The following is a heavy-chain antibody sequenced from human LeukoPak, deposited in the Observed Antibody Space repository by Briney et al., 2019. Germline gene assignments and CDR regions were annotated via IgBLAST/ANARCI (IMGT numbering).Heavy chain of an antibody. CDR1: GFTFSSYA. CDR2: ISYDGSNK. Sequence: GGSLRLSCAASGFTFSSYAMTWVRQAPGKGLEWVAVISYDGSNKYYADSVKGRFTISRDNSKNTLYLQMNSLRAEDTAVYYCAKEYSSGQNWFDPWGQGTLVTVSS. J-gene: IGHJ5*02. V-gene: IGHV3-30*18. D-gene: IGHD6-19*01. CDR3: AKEYSSGQNWFDP.